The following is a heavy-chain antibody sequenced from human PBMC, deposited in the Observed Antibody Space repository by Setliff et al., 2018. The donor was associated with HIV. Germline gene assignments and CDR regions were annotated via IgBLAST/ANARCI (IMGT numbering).Heavy chain of an antibody. CDR2: IYARGST. Sequence: SETLSLTCTVSGGSIDSGNYDWNWVRQPGGKGLEWIGRIYARGSTKYSPTFESRVTMSLDTSKNQFSLNLRSVTAADTALYYCVRSGCNGNICYDSRGWLDSWGQGTLVTVSS. V-gene: IGHV4-61*02. CDR3: VRSGCNGNICYDSRGWLDS. J-gene: IGHJ5*01. CDR1: GGSIDSGNYD. D-gene: IGHD5-12*01.